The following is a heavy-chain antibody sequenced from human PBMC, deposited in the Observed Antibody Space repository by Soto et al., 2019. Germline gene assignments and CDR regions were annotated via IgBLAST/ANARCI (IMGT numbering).Heavy chain of an antibody. Sequence: ASVKVSCKASGYTFTSYYMHWVRQAPGQGLEWLGRINPKSGGTSTAQKLQGWVTMTTDTSISTASMELTRLTSDDTAIYYCARGDSTDCSNGVCSFFYNHDMDVWGQGTTVTVSS. CDR3: ARGDSTDCSNGVCSFFYNHDMDV. J-gene: IGHJ6*02. CDR1: GYTFTSYY. V-gene: IGHV1-2*04. D-gene: IGHD2-8*01. CDR2: INPKSGGT.